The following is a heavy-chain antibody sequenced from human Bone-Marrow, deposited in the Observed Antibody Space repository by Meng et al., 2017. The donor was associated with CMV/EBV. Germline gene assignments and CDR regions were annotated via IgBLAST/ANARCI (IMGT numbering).Heavy chain of an antibody. CDR3: ARDLRLHGRYYPTAGGHDY. CDR2: IKSDGRST. V-gene: IGHV3-74*01. CDR1: TFSRYW. D-gene: IGHD1-26*01. Sequence: TFSRYWMHWVRQGPGKGLVWVSRIKSDGRSTSSADSVKGRFTISRDNAKNSLYLQMNSLRAEDTALYYCARDLRLHGRYYPTAGGHDYWGQGTLVTVSS. J-gene: IGHJ4*02.